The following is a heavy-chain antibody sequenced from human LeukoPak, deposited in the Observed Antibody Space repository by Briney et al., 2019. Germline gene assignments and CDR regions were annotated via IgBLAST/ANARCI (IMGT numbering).Heavy chain of an antibody. D-gene: IGHD6-19*01. CDR1: GFTFISYD. Sequence: GSLRLSCAASGFTFISYDMSWVRQAPGKGLEWVSGTSGGGVTTYYADSVKGRFTISRDNSKNTLYLQMNSLRAEDTAVYYCAKGSHSSGYSSFDYWGQGTLVTVSS. V-gene: IGHV3-23*01. CDR2: TSGGGVTT. J-gene: IGHJ4*02. CDR3: AKGSHSSGYSSFDY.